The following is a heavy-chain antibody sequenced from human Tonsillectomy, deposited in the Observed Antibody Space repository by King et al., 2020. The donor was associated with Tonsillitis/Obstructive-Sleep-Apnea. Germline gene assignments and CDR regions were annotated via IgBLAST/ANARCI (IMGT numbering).Heavy chain of an antibody. D-gene: IGHD1-26*01. J-gene: IGHJ4*02. CDR3: AREGGGATD. CDR2: ISSSSSYI. CDR1: GFTFSSYS. V-gene: IGHV3-21*01. Sequence: QLVQSGGGLVKPGGSLRLSCAASGFTFSSYSMNWVRQAPGKGLEWVSSISSSSSYIYYADSVKGRLTISRDNTKNSLYLQMNSLRAEDTAVYYCAREGGGATDWGQGTLVTVSS.